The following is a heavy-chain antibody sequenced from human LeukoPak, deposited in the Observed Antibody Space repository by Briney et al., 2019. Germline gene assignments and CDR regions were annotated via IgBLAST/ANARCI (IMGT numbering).Heavy chain of an antibody. Sequence: ASVKVSCKASGYTFTSYGISWVRQAPGQGLEWMGWISAYNGNTNYAKKLQGRVTMTTDTSTSTAYMELRSLRSDDTAVYYCARDHWFRSSYSGYDNPYYYYGMDVWGQGTTVTVSS. J-gene: IGHJ6*02. CDR2: ISAYNGNT. V-gene: IGHV1-18*01. CDR3: ARDHWFRSSYSGYDNPYYYYGMDV. CDR1: GYTFTSYG. D-gene: IGHD5-12*01.